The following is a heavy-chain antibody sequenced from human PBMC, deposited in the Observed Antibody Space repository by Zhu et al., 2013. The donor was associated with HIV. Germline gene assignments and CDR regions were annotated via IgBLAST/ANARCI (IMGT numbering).Heavy chain of an antibody. D-gene: IGHD2-2*01. V-gene: IGHV1-2*02. CDR3: AREQCSSTTCYQYMDV. J-gene: IGHJ6*03. CDR1: GYNFNNYF. CDR2: INPNSGGT. Sequence: LVQSGPEVKRPGASVTVSCSASGYNFNNYFINWIRQAPGQGPEWMGWINPNSGGTNYAQKFQGRVTMTRDTSISTAYMELSRLRSDDTAVYYCAREQCSSTTCYQYMDVWGKGTTVTVSS.